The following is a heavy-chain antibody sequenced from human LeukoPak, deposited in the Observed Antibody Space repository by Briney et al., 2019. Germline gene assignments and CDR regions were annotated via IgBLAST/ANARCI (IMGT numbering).Heavy chain of an antibody. D-gene: IGHD6-19*01. V-gene: IGHV4-34*01. CDR3: ASTIAVAGWYFDL. Sequence: SETLSLTCAVYGGSFSGYYWSWIRQPPGKGLEWIGEINHSGSTNYNPSLKSRVTISVDTPKNQFSLKLSSVTAADTAVYYCASTIAVAGWYFDLWGRGTLVTVSS. J-gene: IGHJ2*01. CDR2: INHSGST. CDR1: GGSFSGYY.